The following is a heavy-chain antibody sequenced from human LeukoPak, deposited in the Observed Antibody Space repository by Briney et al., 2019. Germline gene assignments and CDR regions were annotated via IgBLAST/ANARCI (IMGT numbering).Heavy chain of an antibody. D-gene: IGHD4-17*01. CDR3: ARERNDYGDSYYFDY. Sequence: SETLSLTCTVSGGSISSYYWSWIRQPPGKGLEWIGYIYYSGSTNYNPSLKSRVTISVDTSKNQFSLKLSSVTAADTAVYYCARERNDYGDSYYFDYWGQGTLVTVSS. CDR1: GGSISSYY. CDR2: IYYSGST. V-gene: IGHV4-59*01. J-gene: IGHJ4*02.